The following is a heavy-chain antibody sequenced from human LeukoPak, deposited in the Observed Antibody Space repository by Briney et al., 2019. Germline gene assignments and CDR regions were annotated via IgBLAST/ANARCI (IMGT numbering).Heavy chain of an antibody. J-gene: IGHJ4*02. Sequence: PGGSLRLSCTASGFTFGDYAMSWVRQAPGKGLEWVGFIRSKAYGGTTEYAASVKGRFTISRDDSKSIAYLQMNSLKTEDTAVYYCTREGRLPGAIPYYFDYWGQGTLVTVSS. V-gene: IGHV3-49*04. CDR3: TREGRLPGAIPYYFDY. D-gene: IGHD2-2*01. CDR2: IRSKAYGGTT. CDR1: GFTFGDYA.